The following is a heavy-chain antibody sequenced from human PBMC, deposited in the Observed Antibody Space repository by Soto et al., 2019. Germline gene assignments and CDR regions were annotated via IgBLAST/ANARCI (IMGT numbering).Heavy chain of an antibody. CDR2: IYPGDSDT. CDR1: GYNFNRYW. J-gene: IGHJ3*02. V-gene: IGHV5-51*03. Sequence: EVYLAQSGAEVKKPGESLKISCKGSGYNFNRYWNGWVRQMPGKGLEWMGVIYPGDSDTRYSPSLQGQVTISADKSSSAAYLQWSSLQASDTATYYCARSLVNGTYEAFDIWGQGTMVTVSS. D-gene: IGHD6-13*01. CDR3: ARSLVNGTYEAFDI.